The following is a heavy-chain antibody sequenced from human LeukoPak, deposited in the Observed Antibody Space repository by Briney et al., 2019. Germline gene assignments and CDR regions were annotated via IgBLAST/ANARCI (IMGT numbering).Heavy chain of an antibody. Sequence: GGSLRLSCAASGFTFSSYAMHWVRQAPGKGLEWLAVISYDGSNKYYADSVKGRFTISRDNSKNTLYLQMNSLRAEDTAVYYCARDVGGLNRPYQYGMDVWGQGTTVTVSS. CDR3: ARDVGGLNRPYQYGMDV. CDR2: ISYDGSNK. J-gene: IGHJ6*02. V-gene: IGHV3-30-3*01. CDR1: GFTFSSYA. D-gene: IGHD1-14*01.